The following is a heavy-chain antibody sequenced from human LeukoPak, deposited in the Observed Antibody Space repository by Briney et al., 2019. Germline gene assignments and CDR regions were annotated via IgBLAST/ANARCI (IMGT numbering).Heavy chain of an antibody. V-gene: IGHV4-59*01. CDR2: SYSGST. Sequence: SETLSLTCTVSGGTISGYYWSWIRQPPGKGLEWVGFSYSGSTNYNPSLKSRVTISVDTSKNQFSLKLSSVTAADTAIYYCARDGRAGSLFAYWGQGTLVTVSS. D-gene: IGHD6-19*01. J-gene: IGHJ4*02. CDR1: GGTISGYY. CDR3: ARDGRAGSLFAY.